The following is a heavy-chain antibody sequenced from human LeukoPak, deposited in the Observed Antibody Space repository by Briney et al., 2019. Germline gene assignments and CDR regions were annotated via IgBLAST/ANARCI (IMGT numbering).Heavy chain of an antibody. CDR1: GFTFSDYY. Sequence: GGSLRLSCAASGFTFSDYYMSWIRQAPGKGLEWVSSLNSGGSTVWYADSVKGQFTISRDNAKNSMYLQMNNLRAEDTAVYYCARGALITFGGVIPHYFDYWGQGTLVTVSS. D-gene: IGHD3-16*02. J-gene: IGHJ4*02. CDR3: ARGALITFGGVIPHYFDY. CDR2: LNSGGSTV. V-gene: IGHV3-11*01.